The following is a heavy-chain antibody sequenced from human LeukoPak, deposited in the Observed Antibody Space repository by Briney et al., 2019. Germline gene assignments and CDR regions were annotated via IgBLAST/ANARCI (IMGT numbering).Heavy chain of an antibody. V-gene: IGHV4-61*02. CDR1: GDSISSGIYF. CDR3: ARAKGAYGVDY. Sequence: SETLSLTCTVSGDSISSGIYFWTWIRQPAGKGLEWIGRIYTSGSTNYNPSLKSRVTISFDTSKNQFSLRLSSGTAADTAVYYCARAKGAYGVDYWGQGILVTVSS. D-gene: IGHD3-10*01. CDR2: IYTSGST. J-gene: IGHJ4*02.